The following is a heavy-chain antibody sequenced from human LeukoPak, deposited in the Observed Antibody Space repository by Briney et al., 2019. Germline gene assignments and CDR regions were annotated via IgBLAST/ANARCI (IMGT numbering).Heavy chain of an antibody. J-gene: IGHJ4*02. V-gene: IGHV5-51*01. CDR3: ARRDCGGGSCYGDFDY. D-gene: IGHD2-15*01. Sequence: GESLKISCKGSGYSFTSYWIGWVRQLPGKGLEWMGIIYPGDSDTRYSPSFQGQVTISADKSISTAYLQWSSLKASDTAMYYCARRDCGGGSCYGDFDYWGQGTLVTVSS. CDR2: IYPGDSDT. CDR1: GYSFTSYW.